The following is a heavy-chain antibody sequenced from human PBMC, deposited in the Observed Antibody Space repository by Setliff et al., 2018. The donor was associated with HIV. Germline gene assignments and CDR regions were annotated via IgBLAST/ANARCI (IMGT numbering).Heavy chain of an antibody. CDR3: ARGCESRYQLLPGPFDY. CDR1: GYTFTDYY. J-gene: IGHJ4*02. D-gene: IGHD2-2*01. Sequence: ASVKVSCKASGYTFTDYYIHWVRQAPGQGLEWMGRINPNGGSRSYAQKFQGRVTMTRDTSTNTVYMELSSLGSEDTAVYYCARGCESRYQLLPGPFDYWGQGTLVTVS. V-gene: IGHV1-46*01. CDR2: INPNGGSR.